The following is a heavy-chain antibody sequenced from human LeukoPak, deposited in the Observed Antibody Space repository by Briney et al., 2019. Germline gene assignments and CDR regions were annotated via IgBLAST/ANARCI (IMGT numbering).Heavy chain of an antibody. CDR2: VKQDGSEK. CDR1: GFTFSSYW. Sequence: GGSLRLSCAASGFTFSSYWMSWVRQAPGKGLEWVANVKQDGSEKYYVDSVKGRFTISRDNAKNSLYLQMSSLRAEDTAVYYCALLDRSGWYCIDNWGQGTLVTVSS. V-gene: IGHV3-7*01. J-gene: IGHJ4*02. CDR3: ALLDRSGWYCIDN. D-gene: IGHD6-19*01.